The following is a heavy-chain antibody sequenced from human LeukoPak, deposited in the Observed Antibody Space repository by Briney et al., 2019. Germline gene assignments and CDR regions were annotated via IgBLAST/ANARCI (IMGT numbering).Heavy chain of an antibody. Sequence: TPGGSLRLSCTVSGFTVSSYTMKWVRQAPGKGLEWVSSISSSSSYIYYADSVKGRFTISRDNAKNSLFLQMNSLRAEDTAVYFCARATWDPNYYYYMDVWGKGTTVTISS. CDR3: ARATWDPNYYYYMDV. J-gene: IGHJ6*03. D-gene: IGHD1-26*01. V-gene: IGHV3-21*01. CDR2: ISSSSSYI. CDR1: GFTVSSYT.